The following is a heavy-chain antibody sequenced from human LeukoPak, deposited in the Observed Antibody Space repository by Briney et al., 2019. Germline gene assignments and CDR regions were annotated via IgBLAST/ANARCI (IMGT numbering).Heavy chain of an antibody. V-gene: IGHV4-39*01. Sequence: SETLSLTCTVSGGSIGTSRYYWGWIRQPPGKGLEWIGCIYYHGNTYYNPSLNSRLTISLDMSKSQFSLKLNSVTAADTAVYYCARQAGDYVWGTYRPNWFDPWGLGIQVTVSS. CDR3: ARQAGDYVWGTYRPNWFDP. D-gene: IGHD3-16*02. CDR2: IYYHGNT. CDR1: GGSIGTSRYY. J-gene: IGHJ5*02.